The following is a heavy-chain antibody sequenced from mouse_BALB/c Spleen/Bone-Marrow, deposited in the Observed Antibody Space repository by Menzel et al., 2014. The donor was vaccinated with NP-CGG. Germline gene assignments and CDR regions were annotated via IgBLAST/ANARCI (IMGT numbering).Heavy chain of an antibody. Sequence: EVKLMESGGGLVKPGGSLKLSCAASGFTFSDYYMYWVRQTPEKRLEWVATISDGGSYTYYPDSVKGRFTISRDNAKNNLYLQTSILKSEDTVMYYCARYGSSPYAMDYWGQGTSVTVSS. CDR3: ARYGSSPYAMDY. D-gene: IGHD1-1*01. CDR1: GFTFSDYY. J-gene: IGHJ4*01. V-gene: IGHV5-4*02. CDR2: ISDGGSYT.